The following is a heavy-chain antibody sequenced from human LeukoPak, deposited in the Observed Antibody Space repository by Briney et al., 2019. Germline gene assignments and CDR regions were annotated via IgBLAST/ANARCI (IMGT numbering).Heavy chain of an antibody. CDR2: INAGNGNT. CDR1: GYTFTSYG. Sequence: ASVKVSCKASGYTFTSYGISWVRQAPGQGLEWMGWINAGNGNTKYSQEFQGRVTITRDTSASTAYMELSSLRSEDMAVYYCARGDYGDLWAEYFQHWGQGTLVTVSS. J-gene: IGHJ1*01. V-gene: IGHV1-3*03. D-gene: IGHD4-17*01. CDR3: ARGDYGDLWAEYFQH.